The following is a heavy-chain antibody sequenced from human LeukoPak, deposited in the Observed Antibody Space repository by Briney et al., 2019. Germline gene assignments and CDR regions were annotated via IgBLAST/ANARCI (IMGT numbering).Heavy chain of an antibody. Sequence: SETLSLTCTVSGGPISSYYWSWIRQPPGKGLEWIGYIYYSGSTNYNPSLKSRVTISVDTSKNQFSLKLSSVTAADTAVYYCARDSPHGRVDYWGQGTLVTVSS. CDR3: ARDSPHGRVDY. CDR2: IYYSGST. D-gene: IGHD5-24*01. CDR1: GGPISSYY. J-gene: IGHJ4*02. V-gene: IGHV4-59*01.